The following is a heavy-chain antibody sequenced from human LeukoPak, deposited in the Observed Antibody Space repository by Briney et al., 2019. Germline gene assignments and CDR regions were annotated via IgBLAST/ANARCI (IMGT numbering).Heavy chain of an antibody. V-gene: IGHV1-3*01. CDR1: GYTFTSYA. Sequence: ASVKVSCKASGYTFTSYAMHWVRQAPGQRLEWMGWINAGNGNTKYSQKFQGRVTMTRDTSTSTVYMELSSLRSEDTAVYYCARDLGREGMDVWGQGTTVTVSS. CDR2: INAGNGNT. J-gene: IGHJ6*02. D-gene: IGHD1-26*01. CDR3: ARDLGREGMDV.